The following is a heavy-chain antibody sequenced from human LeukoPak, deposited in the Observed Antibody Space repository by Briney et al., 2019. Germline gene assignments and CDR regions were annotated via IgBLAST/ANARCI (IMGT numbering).Heavy chain of an antibody. CDR1: GGSLSSYY. D-gene: IGHD2-15*01. Sequence: SESLSLTCTVSGGSLSSYYWSWIRQPPGKGLEWSGYIYYSGSTNYNPSLKSRVTISVDTSKNQFSLKLSSVTAADTAVYDCARQGMGSGLYYFDYWGQGTLVTVSS. V-gene: IGHV4-59*08. J-gene: IGHJ4*02. CDR3: ARQGMGSGLYYFDY. CDR2: IYYSGST.